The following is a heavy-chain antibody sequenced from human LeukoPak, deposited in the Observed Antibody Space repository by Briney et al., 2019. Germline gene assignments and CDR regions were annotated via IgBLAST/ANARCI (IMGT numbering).Heavy chain of an antibody. CDR1: GFTFSSYG. V-gene: IGHV3-30*02. CDR2: IRYDGSNK. CDR3: ARDVGTKL. J-gene: IGHJ4*02. Sequence: GGSLRLSCAASGFTFSSYGMHWVRQAPGKGLEWVAFIRYDGSNKYYADSVKGRFTISRDNAKNSLYLQMNSLRAEDTAVYYCARDVGTKLWGQGTLVTVSS. D-gene: IGHD1-26*01.